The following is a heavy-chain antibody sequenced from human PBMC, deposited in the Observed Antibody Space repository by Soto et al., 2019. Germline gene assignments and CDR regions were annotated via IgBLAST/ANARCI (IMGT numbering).Heavy chain of an antibody. V-gene: IGHV3-21*01. J-gene: IGHJ3*01. D-gene: IGHD3-10*01. CDR3: SRDRGGDLKAVDL. CDR2: ISSSSSYI. Sequence: EVQLVESGGGLVKPGGSLRLSCAASGFTFSTYSMNWVRQAPGKGLEWVSSISSSSSYIYYADSVKGRFTISRDNAKTSLYLQMKSLRAEDTAVYYCSRDRGGDLKAVDLWGQGTMVTVSS. CDR1: GFTFSTYS.